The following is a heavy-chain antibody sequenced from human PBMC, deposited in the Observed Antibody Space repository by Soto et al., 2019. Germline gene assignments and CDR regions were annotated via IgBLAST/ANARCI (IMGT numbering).Heavy chain of an antibody. D-gene: IGHD2-2*01. CDR3: RSSTSCYDESCVDV. CDR2: LYHIGST. CDR1: GYSISSGNY. V-gene: IGHV4-38-2*01. Sequence: SETLSLTCAVSGYSISSGNYWAWIRQPPGRGLEWIGSLYHIGSTHYNTSLKSRVTISVDTSKNHFSLELSSVTAADTATYYCRSSTSCYDESCVDVWGQGTMVTVSS. J-gene: IGHJ6*02.